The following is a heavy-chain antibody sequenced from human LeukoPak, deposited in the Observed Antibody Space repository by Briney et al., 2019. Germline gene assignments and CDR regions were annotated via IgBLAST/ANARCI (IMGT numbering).Heavy chain of an antibody. Sequence: GASVKVSCTASGYTFPDYYMHWVRQAPGQGLEWMGIINPSGGSTSYAQKFQGRVTMTRDTSTSTVYMELSSLRSEDTAVYYCARGVKQQLAYFDYWGQGTLVTVSS. V-gene: IGHV1-46*01. CDR2: INPSGGST. J-gene: IGHJ4*02. D-gene: IGHD6-13*01. CDR3: ARGVKQQLAYFDY. CDR1: GYTFPDYY.